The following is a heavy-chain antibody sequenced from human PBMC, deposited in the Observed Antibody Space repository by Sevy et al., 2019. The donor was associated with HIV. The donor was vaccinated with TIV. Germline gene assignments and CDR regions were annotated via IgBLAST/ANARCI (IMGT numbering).Heavy chain of an antibody. D-gene: IGHD6-6*01. J-gene: IGHJ4*02. CDR1: GGTFSSYA. CDR2: IIPIFGTA. CDR3: ARDLGSSSEWGFFFDY. Sequence: ASVKVSCKASGGTFSSYAISWVRQAPGQGLEWMAGIIPIFGTANYAQKFQGRVTITADESTSAAYMELSSLRSEDTAVYCSARDLGSSSEWGFFFDYWGQGTLVTVSS. V-gene: IGHV1-69*13.